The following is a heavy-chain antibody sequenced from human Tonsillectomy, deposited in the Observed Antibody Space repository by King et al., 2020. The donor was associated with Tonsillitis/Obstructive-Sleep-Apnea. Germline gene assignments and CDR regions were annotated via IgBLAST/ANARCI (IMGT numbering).Heavy chain of an antibody. CDR3: ARDSRSHYYDTSGYYTFEY. V-gene: IGHV1-18*01. J-gene: IGHJ4*02. D-gene: IGHD3-22*01. Sequence: VQLVESGAEVKKPGASVKVSCKASGYTFTTYGISWVRQAPGQGLEWMGWISAYNGDTNYAQKLQDRVTMTTDTSTCTAYMEVRSLRSDDTAVYYCARDSRSHYYDTSGYYTFEYWGQGTLVTVSS. CDR2: ISAYNGDT. CDR1: GYTFTTYG.